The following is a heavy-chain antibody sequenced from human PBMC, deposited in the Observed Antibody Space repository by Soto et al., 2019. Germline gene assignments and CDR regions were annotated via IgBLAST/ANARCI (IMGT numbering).Heavy chain of an antibody. V-gene: IGHV5-51*01. CDR1: GYSFTGYW. CDR2: IYPGDSDT. D-gene: IGHD3-3*01. J-gene: IGHJ6*03. CDR3: ARLPRYYDFWSGYDRLYYYYYMDV. Sequence: GESLKISCKGSGYSFTGYWIGWVRQMPGKGLEWMGIIYPGDSDTRYSPSFQGQVTISADKSISTAYLQWSSLKASDTAMYYCARLPRYYDFWSGYDRLYYYYYMDVWGKGTTVTVSS.